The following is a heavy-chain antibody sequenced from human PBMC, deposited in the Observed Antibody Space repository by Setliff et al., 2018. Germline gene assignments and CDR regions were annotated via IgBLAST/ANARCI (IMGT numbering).Heavy chain of an antibody. CDR2: TRYDGSNK. V-gene: IGHV3-30*02. Sequence: GGSLRLSCAASGFTFSSYGMHWVRQAPGKGLEWVAFTRYDGSNKNYADSVKGRFTISRDNAKNSLYLQMNNLRAEDTAVYHCARGARLYETDHHYYGWLDPWGQGTLVTVSS. D-gene: IGHD3-22*01. CDR3: ARGARLYETDHHYYGWLDP. CDR1: GFTFSSYG. J-gene: IGHJ5*02.